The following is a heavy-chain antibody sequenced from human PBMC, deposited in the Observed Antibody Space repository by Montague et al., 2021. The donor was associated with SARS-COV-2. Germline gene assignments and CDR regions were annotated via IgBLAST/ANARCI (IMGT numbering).Heavy chain of an antibody. J-gene: IGHJ4*02. CDR3: ARAQNICFIANCVNYFDL. V-gene: IGHV4-59*01. D-gene: IGHD2-15*01. CDR1: GGSKSNYY. CDR2: IFYTGST. Sequence: SETLSLTCSVSGGSKSNYYWTWIRQSPGKGRKWIGYIFYTGSTKFNPYIKSRVSMSLDTSKNHFSLRLSAMTAADTARYYCARAQNICFIANCVNYFDLWGLGALVTVSS.